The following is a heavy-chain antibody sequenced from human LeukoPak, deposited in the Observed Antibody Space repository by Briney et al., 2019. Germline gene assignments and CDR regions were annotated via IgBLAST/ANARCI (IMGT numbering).Heavy chain of an antibody. Sequence: GGSLRLSCAVSGFTFSGFWMSWSRQAPGKGLEWVASINSDGSEGYYADVVKGRFTISRDNAKNSLCLQINSLRAEDTAVYCCARSSYSSSSSVWGQGTMVTVSS. J-gene: IGHJ3*01. CDR2: INSDGSEG. CDR3: ARSSYSSSSSV. V-gene: IGHV3-7*03. D-gene: IGHD6-6*01. CDR1: GFTFSGFW.